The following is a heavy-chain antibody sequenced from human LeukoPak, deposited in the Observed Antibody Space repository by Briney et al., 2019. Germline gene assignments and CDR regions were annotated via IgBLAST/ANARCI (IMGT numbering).Heavy chain of an antibody. CDR3: AREPYYYDSSGYYPL. CDR1: GYTFTGYY. CDR2: MNPNSGNT. Sequence: ASVKVSCKASGYTFTGYYMHWVRQAPGQGLEWMGWMNPNSGNTGYAQKFQGRVTMTRNTSISTAYMELSSLRSDDTAVYYCAREPYYYDSSGYYPLWGQGTLVTVSS. V-gene: IGHV1-8*02. D-gene: IGHD3-22*01. J-gene: IGHJ4*02.